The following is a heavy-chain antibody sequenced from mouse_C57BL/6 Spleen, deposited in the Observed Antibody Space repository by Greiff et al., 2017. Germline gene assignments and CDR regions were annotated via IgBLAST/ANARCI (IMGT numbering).Heavy chain of an antibody. Sequence: QVQLKQSGAELVKPGASVKISCKASGYAFSSYWMNWVKQRPGKGLEWIGQIYPGDGDTNYNGKFKGKATLTADKSSSTAYMQLSSLTSEDSAVYFCATPYYYGSSYVGFDYWGQGTTLTVSS. J-gene: IGHJ2*01. D-gene: IGHD1-1*01. V-gene: IGHV1-80*01. CDR3: ATPYYYGSSYVGFDY. CDR1: GYAFSSYW. CDR2: IYPGDGDT.